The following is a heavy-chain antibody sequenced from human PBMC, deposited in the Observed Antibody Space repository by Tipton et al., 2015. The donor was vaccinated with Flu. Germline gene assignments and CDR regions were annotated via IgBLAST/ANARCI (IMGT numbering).Heavy chain of an antibody. J-gene: IGHJ4*02. D-gene: IGHD1-26*01. CDR2: IYYSGST. CDR3: ARELGATGEGFDY. CDR1: GGPISSYY. V-gene: IGHV4-59*01. Sequence: LRLSCTVSGGPISSYYWSWIRQPPGKGLEWIGYIYYSGSTNYNPSLKSRVTISVDTSKNQFSLKLSSVTAADTAVYYCARELGATGEGFDYWGQGTLVTVSS.